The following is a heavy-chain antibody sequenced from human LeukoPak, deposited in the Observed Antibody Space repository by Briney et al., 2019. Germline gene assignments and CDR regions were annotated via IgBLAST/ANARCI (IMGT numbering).Heavy chain of an antibody. CDR2: INAGNGNT. CDR1: GYTFTSYA. D-gene: IGHD3-10*01. V-gene: IGHV1-3*01. Sequence: GASVKVSCKASGYTFTSYAMHWVRQAPGQRLEWMGWINAGNGNTKYSQKFQGRVTITRDTSASTAYMELSSLRSEDTAVYYCARLGTMVRGVLFDYWGQGTLVTVSS. J-gene: IGHJ4*02. CDR3: ARLGTMVRGVLFDY.